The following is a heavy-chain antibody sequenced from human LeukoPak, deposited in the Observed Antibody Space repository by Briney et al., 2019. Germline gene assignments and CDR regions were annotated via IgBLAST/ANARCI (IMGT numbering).Heavy chain of an antibody. CDR3: ARDFRYYDILTGDNWFDP. CDR2: ISSSSSYI. J-gene: IGHJ5*02. Sequence: TGGSLRLSCAASGFTFSSYGMHWVRQAPGKGLEWVSSISSSSSYIYYADSVKGRFTISRDNAKNSLYLQMNSLRAEDTAVYYCARDFRYYDILTGDNWFDPWGQGTLVTVSS. D-gene: IGHD3-9*01. CDR1: GFTFSSYG. V-gene: IGHV3-21*01.